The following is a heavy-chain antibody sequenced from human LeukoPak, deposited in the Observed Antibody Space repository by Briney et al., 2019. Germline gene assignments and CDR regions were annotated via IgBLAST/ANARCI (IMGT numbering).Heavy chain of an antibody. D-gene: IGHD3-3*01. Sequence: ASVKVSCKASGYTFTSYGISWVRQAPGQGLEWMGWISAYNGNTNYAQKLQGRVTMTTDTSTSTAYMELRSLRSDDTAVYYCARANIPSYYVSCSGYQKPYYFDYWGQGTLVTVSS. CDR3: ARANIPSYYVSCSGYQKPYYFDY. CDR1: GYTFTSYG. CDR2: ISAYNGNT. J-gene: IGHJ4*02. V-gene: IGHV1-18*01.